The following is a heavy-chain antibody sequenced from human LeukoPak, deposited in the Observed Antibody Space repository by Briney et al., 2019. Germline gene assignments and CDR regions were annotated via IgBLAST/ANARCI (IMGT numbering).Heavy chain of an antibody. J-gene: IGHJ4*02. CDR1: GYTFTDYY. Sequence: ASVKVSCKASGYTFTDYYMHWVRQAPGQGLEWMGWINPNSGGTNYAQKFQGRVTMTRDTSISTAYMELSRLRSDDTAVYYCARDISGTYYDSSGYSDYWGQGTLVTVSS. CDR2: INPNSGGT. V-gene: IGHV1-2*02. CDR3: ARDISGTYYDSSGYSDY. D-gene: IGHD3-22*01.